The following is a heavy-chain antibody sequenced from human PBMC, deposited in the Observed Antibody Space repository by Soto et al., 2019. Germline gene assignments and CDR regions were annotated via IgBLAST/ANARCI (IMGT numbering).Heavy chain of an antibody. Sequence: PGGSLRLSCAASGFTFSSYAMSWVRQAPGKGLEWVSAISGSGGSTYYADSVKGRFTISRDNSKKTLYLQMNSLRAEDTAVYYCAKDKGSMSYFDYWGQGTLVTVSS. CDR3: AKDKGSMSYFDY. J-gene: IGHJ4*02. CDR1: GFTFSSYA. D-gene: IGHD2-2*01. CDR2: ISGSGGST. V-gene: IGHV3-23*01.